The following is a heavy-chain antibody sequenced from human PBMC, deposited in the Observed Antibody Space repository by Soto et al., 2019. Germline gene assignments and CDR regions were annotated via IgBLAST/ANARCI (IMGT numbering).Heavy chain of an antibody. D-gene: IGHD3-9*01. CDR2: INAGNGNT. CDR1: GYTFTSYA. CDR3: ARGYYDILTGPDDAFDI. V-gene: IGHV1-3*01. J-gene: IGHJ3*02. Sequence: GASVKVSCKASGYTFTSYAMHWVRQAPGQRLEWMGWINAGNGNTKYSQKFQGRVTITRDTSASTAYMELSSLRSEDTAVYYCARGYYDILTGPDDAFDIWGQGTMVTVSS.